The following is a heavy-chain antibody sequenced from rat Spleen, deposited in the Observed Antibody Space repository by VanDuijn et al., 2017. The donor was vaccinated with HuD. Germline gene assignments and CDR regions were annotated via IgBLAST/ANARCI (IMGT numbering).Heavy chain of an antibody. Sequence: EVQVVESGGGLVQPGRSLKLSCVASGFIFNYYWMTWIRQAPGKGLEWVASITNTGGTTYYPDSVKGRFTISKDNAKSTLYLQMSSLRSEDTATYFCTSYSDYATSPFAYWGRGTLVTVSS. CDR2: ITNTGGTT. CDR1: GFIFNYYW. V-gene: IGHV5-31*01. CDR3: TSYSDYATSPFAY. J-gene: IGHJ3*01. D-gene: IGHD1-6*01.